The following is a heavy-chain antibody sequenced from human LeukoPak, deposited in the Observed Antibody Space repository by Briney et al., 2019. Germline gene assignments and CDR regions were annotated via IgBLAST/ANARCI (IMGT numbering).Heavy chain of an antibody. Sequence: SETLSLTCAVSGGSISSGGYYWSWIRQHPGKGLEWIGYIYYSGSTYYNPSLKSRVTISVDTSKNQFSLKLSSVTAADTAVYYCARGSSYYDFWSGYHDKTTTEVNFDYWGQGTLVTVSS. CDR2: IYYSGST. J-gene: IGHJ4*02. D-gene: IGHD3-3*01. CDR3: ARGSSYYDFWSGYHDKTTTEVNFDY. CDR1: GGSISSGGYY. V-gene: IGHV4-31*11.